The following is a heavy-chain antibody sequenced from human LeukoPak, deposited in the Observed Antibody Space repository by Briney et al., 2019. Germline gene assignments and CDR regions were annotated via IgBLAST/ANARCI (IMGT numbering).Heavy chain of an antibody. CDR1: GYTFTSYA. J-gene: IGHJ1*01. V-gene: IGHV7-4-1*02. CDR3: ARSSTLYSSSWYLTWESAEYFQH. Sequence: GASVKVSCKASGYTFTSYAMNWVRQAPGQGLEWMGWINTNTGNPTYAQGFTGRFVFSLDTSVSTAYLQISSLKAEDTAVYYCARSSTLYSSSWYLTWESAEYFQHWGQGTLVTVSS. D-gene: IGHD6-13*01. CDR2: INTNTGNP.